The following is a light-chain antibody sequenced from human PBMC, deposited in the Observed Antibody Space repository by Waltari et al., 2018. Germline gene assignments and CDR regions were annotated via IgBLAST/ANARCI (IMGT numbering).Light chain of an antibody. Sequence: DIQITQSPLSLSASVGDSIPVTCRASQSVSTHLNWYQHKPGKPPELLVYSASFLETGVPSRFSAGGSGTDFNFTITAVQPEDFATYYCQETYTPPWTFGPGTRLEIK. CDR1: QSVSTH. CDR2: SAS. CDR3: QETYTPPWT. J-gene: IGKJ1*01. V-gene: IGKV1-39*01.